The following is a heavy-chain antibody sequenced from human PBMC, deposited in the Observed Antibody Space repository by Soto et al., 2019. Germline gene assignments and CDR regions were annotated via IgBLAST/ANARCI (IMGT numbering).Heavy chain of an antibody. CDR1: GFTFSSYT. CDR2: IRGNGDSP. Sequence: GGSLRLSCSASGFTFSSYTMHWVRQAPGKGLDYVSGIRGNGDSPFYADSVKGRFTISRDNSKNALYLLMSSLSADDTAVYYCAKSRGGNNFDFFDWGQGALVTVSS. V-gene: IGHV3-64D*06. CDR3: AKSRGGNNFDFFD. J-gene: IGHJ4*02. D-gene: IGHD5-12*01.